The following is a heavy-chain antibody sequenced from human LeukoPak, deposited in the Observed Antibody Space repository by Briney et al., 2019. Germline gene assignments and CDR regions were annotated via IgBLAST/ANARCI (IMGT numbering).Heavy chain of an antibody. CDR3: ARQGPHHYDSSGYYYHY. J-gene: IGHJ4*02. CDR1: GGSISSYY. V-gene: IGHV4-59*01. Sequence: SETLSLTCTVSGGSISSYYWSWIRQPPGKGLEWIGYIYYSGSTNYNPSLKSRVTISVDTSKNQFSLKPSSVTAADTAVYYCARQGPHHYDSSGYYYHYWGQGTLVTVSS. D-gene: IGHD3-22*01. CDR2: IYYSGST.